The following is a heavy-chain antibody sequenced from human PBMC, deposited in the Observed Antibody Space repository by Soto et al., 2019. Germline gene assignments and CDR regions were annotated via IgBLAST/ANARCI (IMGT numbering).Heavy chain of an antibody. CDR2: INAGNGNT. CDR1: GYIFTSYA. V-gene: IGHV1-3*01. CDR3: ARGVAPYYFDY. D-gene: IGHD2-15*01. Sequence: ASVKVSCKASGYIFTSYAMHWVRQAPGQRLEWTGWINAGNGNTKYSQKFQGRVTITRDTSASTAYMELSSLRSEDTAVYYCARGVAPYYFDYWGQGTLVTVS. J-gene: IGHJ4*02.